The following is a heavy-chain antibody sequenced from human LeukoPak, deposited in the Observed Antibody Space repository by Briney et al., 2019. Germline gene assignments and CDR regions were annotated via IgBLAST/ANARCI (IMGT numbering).Heavy chain of an antibody. CDR2: IYPGDSDT. Sequence: GESLKISCKGSGYSFTSYWIGWVRQMPGKGLEWMGIIYPGDSDTRYSPSFQGQVTISADKSISTAYLQWSSLKASDTAMYYCARQVGYCSGGSCYWFDYWGQGTLVSLSS. CDR1: GYSFTSYW. J-gene: IGHJ4*02. V-gene: IGHV5-51*01. D-gene: IGHD2-15*01. CDR3: ARQVGYCSGGSCYWFDY.